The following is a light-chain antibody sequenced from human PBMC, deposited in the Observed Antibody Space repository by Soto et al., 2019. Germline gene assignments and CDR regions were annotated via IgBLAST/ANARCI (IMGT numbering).Light chain of an antibody. CDR2: GAS. CDR1: QSVSNN. V-gene: IGKV3-15*01. Sequence: EIVMTQSPATLSVSPGERATLSGRASQSVSNNLAWYQKKPGQAPRLIIYGASTRATGIPARFSGSGSGTEFTLTISSLQSEDFAFYYCQQYNNWWTFGQGTRVDIK. CDR3: QQYNNWWT. J-gene: IGKJ1*01.